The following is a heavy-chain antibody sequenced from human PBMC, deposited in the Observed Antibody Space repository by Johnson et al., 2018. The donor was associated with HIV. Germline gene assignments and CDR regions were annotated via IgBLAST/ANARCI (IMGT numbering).Heavy chain of an antibody. CDR1: GFTFSSYS. CDR2: STWNSGSI. V-gene: IGHV3-9*01. J-gene: IGHJ3*01. CDR3: ARGDYYDSSGPWVDAFDV. Sequence: VQLVESGGGVVQPGRSLRLSCAASGFTFSSYSMHWVRQAPGKGLEWVAGSTWNSGSIGYADSVKGRFTFPRDNAKNSLYLQMNSLRAEDTAVYYCARGDYYDSSGPWVDAFDVWGQGTMVTVSS. D-gene: IGHD3-22*01.